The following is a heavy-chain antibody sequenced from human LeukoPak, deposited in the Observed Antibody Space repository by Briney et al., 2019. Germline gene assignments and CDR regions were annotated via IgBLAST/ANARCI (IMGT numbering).Heavy chain of an antibody. D-gene: IGHD3-10*01. Sequence: GGSLRLSCAASGFTFSSYSMHWVRQAPARGLEGGSSISSSRSYIYYADSVKGGFTNSRDNAKNSLYLEMKRLRAEDTAVYYCARRVRGVIITYGMDVWGKGTPVTVSS. CDR2: ISSSRSYI. V-gene: IGHV3-21*01. CDR3: ARRVRGVIITYGMDV. J-gene: IGHJ6*04. CDR1: GFTFSSYS.